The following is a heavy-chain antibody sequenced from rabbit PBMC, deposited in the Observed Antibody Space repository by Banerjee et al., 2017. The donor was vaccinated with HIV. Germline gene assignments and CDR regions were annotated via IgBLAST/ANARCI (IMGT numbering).Heavy chain of an antibody. J-gene: IGHJ4*01. Sequence: QEQLKETGGGLVQPGGSLTLSCKASGFDFSSYYMSWVRQAPGKGLEWIGCIYGGSGSYTYYASWAKGRFTISKTSSTMVTLQMTSLTAVDTATYLCARYVSSSSGSFNLWGPGTLVTVS. CDR2: IYGGSGSYT. V-gene: IGHV1S45*01. CDR3: ARYVSSSSGSFNL. D-gene: IGHD1-1*01. CDR1: GFDFSSYYM.